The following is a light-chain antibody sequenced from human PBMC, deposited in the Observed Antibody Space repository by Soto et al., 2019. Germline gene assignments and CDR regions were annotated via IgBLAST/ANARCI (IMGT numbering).Light chain of an antibody. J-gene: IGKJ5*01. CDR3: QVYGPSPPIT. V-gene: IGKV3-20*01. CDR2: GVS. CDR1: QIVYGRQ. Sequence: EIVLTQSPGTLPLSPGERAALSCRAIQIVYGRQLAWYQHKPGQAPRLLMYGVSSRATGIPDRFTGSGSGPDFTLTISRLEPEDFAVYYCQVYGPSPPITFGQGTRLEIK.